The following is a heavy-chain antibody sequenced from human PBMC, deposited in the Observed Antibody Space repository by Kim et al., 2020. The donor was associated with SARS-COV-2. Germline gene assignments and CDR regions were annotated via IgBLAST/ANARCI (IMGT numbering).Heavy chain of an antibody. CDR3: ARESTPAASLYYYYDMCV. CDR1: GFTFSSYA. D-gene: IGHD2-2*01. CDR2: ISSNGDST. V-gene: IGHV3-64*01. J-gene: IGHJ6*03. Sequence: GGSLRLSCAASGFTFSSYAMHWVRQAPGKGLEYVSAISSNGDSTYYANSVKGRFTISSYNSKNTPYLQMGILRAEDMAVDYCARESTPAASLYYYYDMCVWGKGTPVTVSS.